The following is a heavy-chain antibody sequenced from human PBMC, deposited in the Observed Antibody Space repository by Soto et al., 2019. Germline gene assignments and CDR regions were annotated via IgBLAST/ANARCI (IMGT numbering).Heavy chain of an antibody. CDR1: GFTFRNLA. CDR2: INNGGDIT. D-gene: IGHD6-19*01. J-gene: IGHJ4*02. Sequence: GGSLRLSCAASGFTFRNLAMGWVRQAPGKGLEWVSVINNGGDITYHSDSVKGRVTISRDNSKNTLFLQMNSLRAEDTAVYYCAKDATRSDGWYYFDYWGQGALVTVSS. V-gene: IGHV3-23*01. CDR3: AKDATRSDGWYYFDY.